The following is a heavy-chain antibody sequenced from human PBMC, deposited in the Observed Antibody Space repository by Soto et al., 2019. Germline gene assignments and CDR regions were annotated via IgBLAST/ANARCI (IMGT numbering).Heavy chain of an antibody. CDR2: ISAYNGNT. D-gene: IGHD3-3*01. J-gene: IGHJ6*02. CDR1: GYAFTSYG. Sequence: ASVKVSCKASGYAFTSYGISWVRQAPGQGLEWMGWISAYNGNTNYAQKLQGRVTMTTDTSTSTAYMELRSLRSDDTAVYYCARGPGGDFWSGYYHYYYGMDVWGQGTTVTVSS. V-gene: IGHV1-18*04. CDR3: ARGPGGDFWSGYYHYYYGMDV.